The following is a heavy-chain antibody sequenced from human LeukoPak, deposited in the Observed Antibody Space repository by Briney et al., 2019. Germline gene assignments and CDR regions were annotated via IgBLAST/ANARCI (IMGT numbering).Heavy chain of an antibody. CDR1: GFTFSSYG. Sequence: GGSLRLSCAASGFTFSSYGMHWVRQAPGKGLEWVAVIWYDGSNKYYADSVKGRFTISRDNAKNSLYLQMNSLRAEDTAVYYCARDYYLGPMVRGVFYYYGMDVWGKGTTVTVSS. D-gene: IGHD3-10*01. CDR2: IWYDGSNK. CDR3: ARDYYLGPMVRGVFYYYGMDV. V-gene: IGHV3-33*01. J-gene: IGHJ6*04.